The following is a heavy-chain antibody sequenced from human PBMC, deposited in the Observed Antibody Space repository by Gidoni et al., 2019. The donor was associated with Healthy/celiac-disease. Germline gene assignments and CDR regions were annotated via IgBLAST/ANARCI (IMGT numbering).Heavy chain of an antibody. Sequence: EVQLVESGGGLVKPGGSLRLSCAASGFTFSNAWMSGVRPAPGKGLEWVGRIKSKTEGGTTDYAAPVKGRFTISRDDSKNTLYLQMNSLKTEDTAVYYCTTGWVGYYDYVWGSYRYHWFDPWGQGTLVTVSS. CDR1: GFTFSNAW. CDR2: IKSKTEGGTT. V-gene: IGHV3-15*01. D-gene: IGHD3-16*02. J-gene: IGHJ5*02. CDR3: TTGWVGYYDYVWGSYRYHWFDP.